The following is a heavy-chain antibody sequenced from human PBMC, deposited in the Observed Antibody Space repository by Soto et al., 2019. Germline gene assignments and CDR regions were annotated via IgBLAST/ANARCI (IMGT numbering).Heavy chain of an antibody. CDR2: IYYSGST. Sequence: SETLSLTCTVSGGSISSYYWSWIRQPPGKGLEWIGYIYYSGSTNYNPSLKSRVTISVDTSKNQFSLKLSSVTAADTAVYYCARAGKVDYTIFGVVLGFDPWGQGTLVTVSS. CDR3: ARAGKVDYTIFGVVLGFDP. J-gene: IGHJ5*02. D-gene: IGHD3-3*01. CDR1: GGSISSYY. V-gene: IGHV4-59*01.